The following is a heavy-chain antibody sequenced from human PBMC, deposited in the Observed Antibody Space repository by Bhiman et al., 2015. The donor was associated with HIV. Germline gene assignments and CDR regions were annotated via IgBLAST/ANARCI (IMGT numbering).Heavy chain of an antibody. J-gene: IGHJ4*02. Sequence: VQLVESGGGLVQPGRSLRLSCAASGFAFSNYAIHWVRQAPGKGLEWVAVISFDGSNKYYADSVRGRFTISRDNSKNTLYLQMNSLRAEDTAVYYCAREGVSGYDLTYIDYWGQGTLVTVSS. CDR3: AREGVSGYDLTYIDY. V-gene: IGHV3-30-3*01. CDR1: GFAFSNYA. CDR2: ISFDGSNK. D-gene: IGHD5-12*01.